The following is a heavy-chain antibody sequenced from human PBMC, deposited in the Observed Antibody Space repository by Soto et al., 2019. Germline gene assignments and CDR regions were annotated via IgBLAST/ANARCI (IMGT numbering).Heavy chain of an antibody. Sequence: QLQLQESGSGLVKPSQTLSLTCAVSGGSISSGGYSWSWIRQPPGKGLEWIGYIYHSGSTYYNPSLKSRVTIAVDRSKNQFSVKLSSVTAADTAVYYCARVSSPPPNWFDPWGQGTLVTVSS. CDR3: ARVSSPPPNWFDP. D-gene: IGHD2-15*01. V-gene: IGHV4-30-2*01. CDR2: IYHSGST. J-gene: IGHJ5*02. CDR1: GGSISSGGYS.